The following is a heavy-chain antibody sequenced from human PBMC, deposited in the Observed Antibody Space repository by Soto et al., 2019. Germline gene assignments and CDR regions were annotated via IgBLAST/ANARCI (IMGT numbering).Heavy chain of an antibody. Sequence: ASVKVSCKASGYTFISYGISWVRQAPGQGLEWMGWISAYNGNTNYAQKLQGRVTMTTDTSTSTAYMELRSLRSDDTAVYYCARDPPGGRFLEWLSLMGKNGYYYYGMDVWGQGTTVTVSS. D-gene: IGHD3-3*01. CDR1: GYTFISYG. CDR3: ARDPPGGRFLEWLSLMGKNGYYYYGMDV. J-gene: IGHJ6*02. CDR2: ISAYNGNT. V-gene: IGHV1-18*01.